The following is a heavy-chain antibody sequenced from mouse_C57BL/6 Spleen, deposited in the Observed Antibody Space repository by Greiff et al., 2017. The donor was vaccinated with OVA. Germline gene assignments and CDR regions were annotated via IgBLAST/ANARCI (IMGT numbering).Heavy chain of an antibody. CDR2: ISSGSSTI. CDR3: ARNSNYGAMDY. V-gene: IGHV5-17*01. Sequence: EVKLMESGGGLVKPGGSLKLSCAASGFTFSDYGMHWVRQAPEKGLEWVAYISSGSSTIYYADTVKGRFTISRDNATNTLFLQLTSLRSENTAMYYCARNSNYGAMDYWGQGTSVTVSS. J-gene: IGHJ4*01. CDR1: GFTFSDYG. D-gene: IGHD2-5*01.